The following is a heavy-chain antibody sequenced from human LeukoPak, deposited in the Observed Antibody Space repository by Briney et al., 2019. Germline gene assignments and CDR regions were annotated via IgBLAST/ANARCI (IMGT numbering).Heavy chain of an antibody. J-gene: IGHJ3*02. V-gene: IGHV3-21*06. CDR3: AKVLIADSYYDSTGAHDGFDM. Sequence: PGGSLRLSCAVSGFTFSAYSMNWVRQAPGKGLEWLSSISSSSRYINYADSVKGRLSISRDNAKNSVFLQMNRLSAEDTAVYYCAKVLIADSYYDSTGAHDGFDMWGQGTMVTVSS. CDR1: GFTFSAYS. D-gene: IGHD3-22*01. CDR2: ISSSSRYI.